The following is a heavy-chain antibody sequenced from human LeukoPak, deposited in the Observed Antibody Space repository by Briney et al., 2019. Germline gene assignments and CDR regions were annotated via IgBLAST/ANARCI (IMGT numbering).Heavy chain of an antibody. CDR3: AGAWGGFGYFDP. V-gene: IGHV4-59*01. Sequence: SETLSLTCTVSGASFSNDYWSWVRQAPGKGLEWIGYIYHNGRTNYNPSLKSRITMSIDTSQKQFSLKLISVTAADTAVYYCAGAWGGFGYFDPGGRGTLVTVSS. J-gene: IGHJ4*02. CDR2: IYHNGRT. CDR1: GASFSNDY. D-gene: IGHD3-16*01.